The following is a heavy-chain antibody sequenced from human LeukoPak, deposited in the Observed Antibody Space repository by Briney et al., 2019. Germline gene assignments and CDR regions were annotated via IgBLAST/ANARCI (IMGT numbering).Heavy chain of an antibody. J-gene: IGHJ4*02. CDR3: AKRGVVIRVVLVGFHKEAYYFES. CDR2: ISDSGGST. CDR1: GITLSNYG. D-gene: IGHD3/OR15-3a*01. V-gene: IGHV3-23*01. Sequence: PGGSLRLSCAVSGITLSNYGMSWVRQAPGKGLEWVAGISDSGGSTKYAGSVKGRFTISRDNPKNTLFLQMNSLRAEDTAVYFCAKRGVVIRVVLVGFHKEAYYFESWGQGALVTVSS.